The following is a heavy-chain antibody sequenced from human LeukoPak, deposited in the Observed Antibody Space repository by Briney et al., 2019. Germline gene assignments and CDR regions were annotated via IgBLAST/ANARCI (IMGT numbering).Heavy chain of an antibody. CDR3: AKDCSSGSYMPYCMDV. CDR1: GFTFNNYA. J-gene: IGHJ6*03. Sequence: GSLRLSCVASGFTFNNYAMTWVRQAPGKGLEWVSAISGSGYSTYYADSVKGRFTISRDNSKNTLYLQMNSLRAEDTAVYYCAKDCSSGSYMPYCMDVWGKGTTVAISS. CDR2: ISGSGYST. D-gene: IGHD6-25*01. V-gene: IGHV3-23*01.